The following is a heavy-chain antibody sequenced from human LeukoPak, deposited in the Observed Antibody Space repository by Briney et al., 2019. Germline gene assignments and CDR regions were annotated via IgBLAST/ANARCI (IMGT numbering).Heavy chain of an antibody. Sequence: QTGGSLRLSCAASGFTVSINYMSWVRQAPGKGLEWVSVIYSGDSTYHADTVKGRFTISRDTSKNTLYLQMNSLRAEDTAVYYCARFLMAAAAFDYWGQGTLVTVSS. CDR1: GFTVSINY. CDR3: ARFLMAAAAFDY. D-gene: IGHD6-13*01. J-gene: IGHJ4*02. V-gene: IGHV3-66*01. CDR2: IYSGDST.